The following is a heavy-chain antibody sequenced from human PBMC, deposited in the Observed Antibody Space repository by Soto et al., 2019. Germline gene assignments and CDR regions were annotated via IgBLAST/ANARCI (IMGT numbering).Heavy chain of an antibody. CDR1: GFRFSDHS. CDR3: ARLPKVSLVTA. CDR2: ISSSGDTT. D-gene: IGHD2-21*02. V-gene: IGHV3-48*02. Sequence: VQLVESGGGLVSPGGSLTLSCVGSGFRFSDHSMHWVRRAPGTGLQWLSYISSSGDTTHYADFVRGRFTVSRDNAKNSVFLRMDSLRDDDTAMYYCARLPKVSLVTAWGQGTLVTVSS. J-gene: IGHJ4*02.